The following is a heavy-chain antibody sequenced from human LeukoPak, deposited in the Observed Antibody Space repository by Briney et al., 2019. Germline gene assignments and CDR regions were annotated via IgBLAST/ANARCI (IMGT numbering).Heavy chain of an antibody. CDR3: ARHDQSSHSAYYFDY. CDR2: IYYSGST. Sequence: SETLSLTCTVSGGSISSSSYYWVWIRQPPGKGLVWIGSIYYSGSTYYNPSLKSRVTISVDTSKNQFSLKLSSVTAADTAVYYCARHDQSSHSAYYFDYWGQGTLVTVSS. V-gene: IGHV4-39*01. J-gene: IGHJ4*02. D-gene: IGHD1-26*01. CDR1: GGSISSSSYY.